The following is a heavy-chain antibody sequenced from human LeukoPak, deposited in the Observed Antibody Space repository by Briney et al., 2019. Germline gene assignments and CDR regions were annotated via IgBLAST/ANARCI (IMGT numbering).Heavy chain of an antibody. D-gene: IGHD3-22*01. CDR2: IYHSGDT. Sequence: SETLSLTCTVSGYSISRDYYWGWIRQPPGEGLEWIGSIYHSGDTHYSPSLRSRVTISVDTSKNQFSLKLSSVTAADTAVYYCARDNYDSSGYYEHALDLWGQGTMVTVSS. CDR3: ARDNYDSSGYYEHALDL. J-gene: IGHJ3*01. CDR1: GYSISRDYY. V-gene: IGHV4-38-2*02.